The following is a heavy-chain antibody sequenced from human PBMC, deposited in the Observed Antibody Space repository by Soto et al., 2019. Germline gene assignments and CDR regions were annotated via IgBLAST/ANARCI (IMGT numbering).Heavy chain of an antibody. J-gene: IGHJ5*02. V-gene: IGHV1-2*02. CDR3: AREMGVIGAPGYTWFDP. D-gene: IGHD1-26*01. CDR2: INPSSGGT. Sequence: ASVKVSCKASGYTFSDYYVHWVREAPGQGLEWMGWINPSSGGTIYTQRFQGRATMTRDTSISTVYMELSRLTSDDTAVYYCAREMGVIGAPGYTWFDPWGQGALVTVSS. CDR1: GYTFSDYY.